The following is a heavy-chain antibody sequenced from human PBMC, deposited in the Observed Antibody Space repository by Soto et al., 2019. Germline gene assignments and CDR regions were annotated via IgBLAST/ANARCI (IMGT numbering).Heavy chain of an antibody. V-gene: IGHV3-21*01. D-gene: IGHD3-3*01. CDR2: ISSSSSYI. CDR3: AREGQYYDFWSGPDY. CDR1: GFTFSSYS. Sequence: VQLVESGGGLVKPGGSLRLSCAASGFTFSSYSMNWVRQAPGKGLEWVSSISSSSSYIYYADSVKGRFTISRDNAKNSLYLQMNSLRAEDTAVYYCAREGQYYDFWSGPDYWGQGTLVTVSS. J-gene: IGHJ4*02.